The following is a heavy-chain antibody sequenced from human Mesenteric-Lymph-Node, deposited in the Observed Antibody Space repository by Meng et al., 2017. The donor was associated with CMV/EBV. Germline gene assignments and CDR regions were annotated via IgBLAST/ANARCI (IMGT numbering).Heavy chain of an antibody. CDR2: IIPILGIA. CDR3: ASTEGGAPE. V-gene: IGHV1-69*04. Sequence: KVSCKADGGTFSSYAISWVRQAPGQGLEWMGRIIPILGIANYAQKFQGRVTITADKSTSTAYMELSSLRSEDTAVYYCASTEGGAPEWGQGTLVTVSS. CDR1: GGTFSSYA. D-gene: IGHD1-14*01. J-gene: IGHJ4*02.